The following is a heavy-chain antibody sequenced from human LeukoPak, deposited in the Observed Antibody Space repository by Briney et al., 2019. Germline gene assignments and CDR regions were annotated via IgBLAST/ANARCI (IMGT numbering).Heavy chain of an antibody. CDR1: GFTFRSYA. D-gene: IGHD3-3*01. J-gene: IGHJ4*02. CDR3: ARFEAYYDFWSGYSGAGNLDY. CDR2: ISYDGSNK. V-gene: IGHV3-30-3*01. Sequence: GGSLRLSCAASGFTFRSYAMNWVRQAPGKGLEWVAVISYDGSNKYYADSVKGRFTISRDNSKNTLYLQMNSLRAEDTAVYYCARFEAYYDFWSGYSGAGNLDYWGQGTLVTVSS.